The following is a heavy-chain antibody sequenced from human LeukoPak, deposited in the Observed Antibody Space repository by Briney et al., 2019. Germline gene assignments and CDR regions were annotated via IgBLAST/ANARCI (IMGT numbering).Heavy chain of an antibody. CDR2: IYYSGST. D-gene: IGHD3-16*02. Sequence: SETLSLTCTVSGGSISSYYWSWIRQPPGKGLEWIGYIYYSGSTNYNPSLKSRATISVDTSKNQYSLRLSSVTAADTAVYYCARSYRFDPWGQGTLVTVSS. CDR3: ARSYRFDP. CDR1: GGSISSYY. V-gene: IGHV4-59*01. J-gene: IGHJ5*02.